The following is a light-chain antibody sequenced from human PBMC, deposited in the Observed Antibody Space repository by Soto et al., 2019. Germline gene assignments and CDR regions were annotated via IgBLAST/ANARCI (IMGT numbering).Light chain of an antibody. CDR3: SSYTRDTALV. V-gene: IGLV2-14*01. Sequence: QSVLTHPASVSGSPGQSIPLSCTGTTSDIGSYDFVSWYQQHPGKAPKLMIYEVTNRPSGVSNRFSGSKSGSTASLTISGLQAEDEADYYCSSYTRDTALVFGPGTRSPS. J-gene: IGLJ1*01. CDR1: TSDIGSYDF. CDR2: EVT.